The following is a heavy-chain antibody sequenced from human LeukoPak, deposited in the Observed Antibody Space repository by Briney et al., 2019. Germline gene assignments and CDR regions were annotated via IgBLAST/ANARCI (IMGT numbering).Heavy chain of an antibody. V-gene: IGHV4-38-2*01. D-gene: IGHD5-12*01. CDR3: ARACGNYCHYMDV. J-gene: IGHJ6*03. CDR2: IYHSGST. CDR1: GYSISSGYY. Sequence: PSETLSLTCVVSGYSISSGYYWGWIRQPPGKGLEWIGNIYHSGSTYYNPSLKSRVTMSVDTSKNQFSLKLGSMTAADTAVYYCARACGNYCHYMDVWGKGTTVTVSS.